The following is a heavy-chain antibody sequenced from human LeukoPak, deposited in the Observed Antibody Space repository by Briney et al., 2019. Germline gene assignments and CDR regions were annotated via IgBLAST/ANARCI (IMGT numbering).Heavy chain of an antibody. J-gene: IGHJ5*02. CDR2: ISSSSSTM. Sequence: GGSLRLSCAASGFTFSSYSMNWVRQAPGKGLEWVSYISSSSSTMYYADSVKGRFTISRDNAKNSLYLQMNSLRAEDTAVYYCAKGGYQLLSNWFDPWGQGTLVTVSS. V-gene: IGHV3-48*01. CDR1: GFTFSSYS. CDR3: AKGGYQLLSNWFDP. D-gene: IGHD2-2*01.